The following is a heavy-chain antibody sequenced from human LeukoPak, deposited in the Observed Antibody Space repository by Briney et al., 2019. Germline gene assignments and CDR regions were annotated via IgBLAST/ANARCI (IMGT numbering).Heavy chain of an antibody. CDR3: ARGDGDYVRAGAFDI. D-gene: IGHD4-17*01. J-gene: IGHJ3*02. V-gene: IGHV4-31*03. CDR1: GGSISSGGYY. Sequence: PSETLSLTRTVSGGSISSGGYYWSWIRQHPGKGLEWIGYIYYSGSTYYNPSLKSRVTISVDTSKNQFSLKLSSVTAADTAVYYCARGDGDYVRAGAFDIWGQGTMVTVSS. CDR2: IYYSGST.